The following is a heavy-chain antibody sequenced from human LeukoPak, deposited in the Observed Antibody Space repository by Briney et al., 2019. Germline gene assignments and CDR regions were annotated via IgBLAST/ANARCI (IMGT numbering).Heavy chain of an antibody. V-gene: IGHV4-59*11. J-gene: IGHJ6*03. CDR3: AREGYCTSTSRREHYMDV. D-gene: IGHD2-2*01. CDR2: IFYSGST. Sequence: PSETLSLTCTVSGGSISSHYWSWIQQPPGKGLEWIGYIFYSGSTNYNPSLRSRVTMSVDTSKNQFSLMVGSVTAADTAVYYCAREGYCTSTSRREHYMDVWGKGTTVTVSS. CDR1: GGSISSHY.